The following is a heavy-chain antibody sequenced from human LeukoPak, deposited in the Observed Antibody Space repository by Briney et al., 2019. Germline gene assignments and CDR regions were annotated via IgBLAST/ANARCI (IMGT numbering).Heavy chain of an antibody. D-gene: IGHD5-18*01. CDR3: AEEFSYSYAYYFDY. V-gene: IGHV3-30*18. CDR2: ISYDGSNK. J-gene: IGHJ4*02. CDR1: GFTFSSYG. Sequence: GRSLRLSCAASGFTFSSYGMHWVRQAPGKGLEWVAVISYDGSNKYYADSVKGRFTISRDNSKNTLYLQMNSLRAEDTAVYYCAEEFSYSYAYYFDYWGQGTLVTVSS.